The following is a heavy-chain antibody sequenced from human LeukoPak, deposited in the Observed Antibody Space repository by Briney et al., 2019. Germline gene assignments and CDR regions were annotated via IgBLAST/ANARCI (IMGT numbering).Heavy chain of an antibody. CDR3: AKDHGLFDSGWYKVYYYYYMDV. CDR2: IRYDGSNE. D-gene: IGHD6-19*01. J-gene: IGHJ6*03. Sequence: GGSLRLSCAASGFTFSSYGMHWVRQAPGKGLEWVAFIRYDGSNEYYADSVKGRFTISRDNSKNTLYLQMNSLRAEDTAVYYCAKDHGLFDSGWYKVYYYYYMDVWGKGTTVTVSS. V-gene: IGHV3-30*02. CDR1: GFTFSSYG.